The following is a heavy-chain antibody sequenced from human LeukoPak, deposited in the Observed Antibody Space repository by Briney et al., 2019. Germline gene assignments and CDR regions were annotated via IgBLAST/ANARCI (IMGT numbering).Heavy chain of an antibody. CDR3: ARDIADERDY. V-gene: IGHV3-21*01. J-gene: IGHJ4*02. CDR1: GFTFSSYS. D-gene: IGHD6-13*01. CDR2: ISSSSSYI. Sequence: GGSLRLSRAASGFTFSSYSMNWVRQAPGKGLEWVSSISSSSSYICYADSVKGRFTISRDNAKNSLYLQMNSLRAEDTAVYYCARDIADERDYWGQGTLVTVSS.